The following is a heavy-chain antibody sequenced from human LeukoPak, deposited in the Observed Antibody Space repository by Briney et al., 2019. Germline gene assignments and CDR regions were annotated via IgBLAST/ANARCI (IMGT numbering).Heavy chain of an antibody. V-gene: IGHV3-23*01. CDR3: ARESPYDYGDPHAFDY. D-gene: IGHD4-17*01. Sequence: PGGSLRLSCQASGFPFSTFPMSWVRQAPGKGLEWVSTLSGDGSDTYYADSVKGRFTISRDNSKNTLYLQMNSLRAEDTAVYYCARESPYDYGDPHAFDYWGQGTLVTVSS. CDR2: LSGDGSDT. CDR1: GFPFSTFP. J-gene: IGHJ4*02.